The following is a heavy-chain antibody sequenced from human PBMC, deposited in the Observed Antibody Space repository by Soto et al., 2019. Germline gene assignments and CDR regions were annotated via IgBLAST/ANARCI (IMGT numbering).Heavy chain of an antibody. CDR3: ARGIGLTVTNYGLFDF. D-gene: IGHD4-17*01. CDR1: SGSFSGYD. J-gene: IGHJ4*02. Sequence: PSVAMSLTCCVYSGSFSGYDWSWIRQPPGKGLEWIGEIKQSGSANDNRSLNSRVTISVDTSKNQFSLKLRSVTAADTDVYYCARGIGLTVTNYGLFDFWGQGTRVTV. CDR2: IKQSGSA. V-gene: IGHV4-34*01.